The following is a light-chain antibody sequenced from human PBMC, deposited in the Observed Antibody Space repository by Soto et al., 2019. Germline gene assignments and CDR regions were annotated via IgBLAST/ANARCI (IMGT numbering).Light chain of an antibody. CDR3: SSYTTSSTHNYV. V-gene: IGLV2-14*01. J-gene: IGLJ1*01. CDR2: GVN. Sequence: QSALTQPASVSGSPGQSITISCTGTSSDLAIYNYVSWYQHHPGNAPKLMIYGVNNRPSGVSNRFSGSKSGNAASLTISGLQAEDEADYYCSSYTTSSTHNYVFGSGTKLTVL. CDR1: SSDLAIYNY.